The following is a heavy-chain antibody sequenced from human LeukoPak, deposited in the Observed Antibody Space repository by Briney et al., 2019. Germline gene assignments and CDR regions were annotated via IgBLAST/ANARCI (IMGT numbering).Heavy chain of an antibody. V-gene: IGHV3-33*01. CDR1: GFILSTHG. CDR3: ARDLSFGSLDF. CDR2: MWYDGSRE. Sequence: GGSLRLSCAASGFILSTHGMHWVRQAPGKGLEWVAGMWYDGSRENYADSVKGRFTISRDMSKNTLNLQMNSLRVEDTAMFYCARDLSFGSLDFRGQGTLVTVSS. J-gene: IGHJ4*02. D-gene: IGHD1-26*01.